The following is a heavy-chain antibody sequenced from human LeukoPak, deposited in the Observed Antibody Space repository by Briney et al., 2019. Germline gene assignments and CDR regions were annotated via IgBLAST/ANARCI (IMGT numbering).Heavy chain of an antibody. CDR3: VGYDRHSGMYYFDY. CDR1: GGSISSSSYF. J-gene: IGHJ4*02. Sequence: SETLSLTCTVSGGSISSSSYFWGWVRQPPGKGLEWIGSIYYSGTTYYNPSLKSRVTFSVDTSKNQFSVKLSSVTAADTAVYYCVGYDRHSGMYYFDYWGQGTLVTVSS. V-gene: IGHV4-39*01. D-gene: IGHD3-22*01. CDR2: IYYSGTT.